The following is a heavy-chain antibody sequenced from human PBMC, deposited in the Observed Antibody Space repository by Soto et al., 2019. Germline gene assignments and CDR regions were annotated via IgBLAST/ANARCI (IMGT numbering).Heavy chain of an antibody. V-gene: IGHV3-43D*04. CDR2: ISWDGGST. J-gene: IGHJ6*02. CDR1: GFTFDDYA. Sequence: PGGSLRLSCAASGFTFDDYAMHWIRQAPGKGLEWVSLISWDGGSTYYADSVKGRFTISRDNSKKSLYLQMNSLRAEDTALYYRAKDIRKAAGRHDGIHVWGQVAQLTVS. CDR3: AKDIRKAAGRHDGIHV. D-gene: IGHD6-13*01.